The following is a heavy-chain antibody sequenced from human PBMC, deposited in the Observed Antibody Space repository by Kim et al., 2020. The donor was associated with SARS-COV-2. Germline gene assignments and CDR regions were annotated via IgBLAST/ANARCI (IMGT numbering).Heavy chain of an antibody. J-gene: IGHJ4*02. Sequence: GGSLRLSCAASGFTFSSYAMSWVRQAPGKGLEWDSAISGSGGSTYYADSVKGRFTISRDNSKNTLYLQMNSLRAEDTAVYYCAKGGTMVRGVIIPYDYWGQGTLVTVSS. CDR2: ISGSGGST. CDR3: AKGGTMVRGVIIPYDY. CDR1: GFTFSSYA. D-gene: IGHD3-10*01. V-gene: IGHV3-23*01.